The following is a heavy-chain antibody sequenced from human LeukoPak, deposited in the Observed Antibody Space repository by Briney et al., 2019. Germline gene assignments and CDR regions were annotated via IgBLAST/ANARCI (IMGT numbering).Heavy chain of an antibody. CDR3: ARHYDSSRSLFDP. CDR1: GGSISSSSYH. V-gene: IGHV4-39*01. CDR2: IYYGGST. J-gene: IGHJ5*02. D-gene: IGHD3-22*01. Sequence: SETLSLTCTVSGGSISSSSYHWGWIRQPPGKGLEWIGSIYYGGSTYYNPSLKSRVTISVDTSKNQFSLKLSSVTAADTAVYYCARHYDSSRSLFDPWGQGTLVTVSS.